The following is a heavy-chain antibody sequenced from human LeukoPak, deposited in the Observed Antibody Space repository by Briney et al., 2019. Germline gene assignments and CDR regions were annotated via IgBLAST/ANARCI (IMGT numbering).Heavy chain of an antibody. CDR3: ARQWGQDGHFQH. J-gene: IGHJ1*01. Sequence: SETLSLTCTVSGGSISSGSYYWSWIRQPAGKGLEWIGRIYTSGSTNYNPSLKSRVTRSVDTSKNQFSLKLSSVTAADTAVYYCARQWGQDGHFQHWGQGTLVTVSS. CDR1: GGSISSGSYY. D-gene: IGHD1-26*01. V-gene: IGHV4-61*02. CDR2: IYTSGST.